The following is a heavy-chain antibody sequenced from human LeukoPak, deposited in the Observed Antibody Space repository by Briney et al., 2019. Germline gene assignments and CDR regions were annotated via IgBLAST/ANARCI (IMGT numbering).Heavy chain of an antibody. D-gene: IGHD3-10*01. J-gene: IGHJ4*02. V-gene: IGHV1-69*13. CDR1: GGTFSSYA. CDR3: ATDSWEYYYGSGSYSS. Sequence: ASVKVSCKASGGTFSSYAISWVRQAPGQGLEWMGGIIPIFGTANYAQKFQGRVTITADESTSTAYMELSSLRSEDTAVYYCATDSWEYYYGSGSYSSWGQGTLVTVSS. CDR2: IIPIFGTA.